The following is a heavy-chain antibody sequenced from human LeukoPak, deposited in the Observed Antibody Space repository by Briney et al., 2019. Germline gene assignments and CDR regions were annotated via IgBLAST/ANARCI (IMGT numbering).Heavy chain of an antibody. V-gene: IGHV3-33*01. D-gene: IGHD5-24*01. CDR2: IWYDGSNE. J-gene: IGHJ6*02. CDR1: GLMFSSHG. CDR3: ARDRGFYYYGIDV. Sequence: PGRSLRLSCAASSGLMFSSHGMHLVRQAPGKGLEWVAVIWYDGSNEYYADSVKGRFTISRDDPKNTLYLQMNSLRAEDTAVYYCARDRGFYYYGIDVWGQGTTVTVS.